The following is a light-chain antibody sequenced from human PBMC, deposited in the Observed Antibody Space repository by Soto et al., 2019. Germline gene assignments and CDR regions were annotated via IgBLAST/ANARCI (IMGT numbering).Light chain of an antibody. V-gene: IGKV3-20*01. J-gene: IGKJ1*01. CDR1: QTVNSPY. Sequence: EIVLTQSPGTLSLSPGESGILSCRTSQTVNSPYLAWYQQKPGQAPRLLISGASTRATGIPDRFSGSGSGTEFTLTISRLESEDFAVYYCQQYGSSPPGTFGQGTKVKSN. CDR2: GAS. CDR3: QQYGSSPPGT.